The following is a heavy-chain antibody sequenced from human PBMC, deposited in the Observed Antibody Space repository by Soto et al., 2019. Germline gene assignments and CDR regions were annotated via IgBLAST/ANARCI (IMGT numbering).Heavy chain of an antibody. J-gene: IGHJ6*02. CDR2: ISGSGGST. Sequence: GGSLRLSCAASGFTFSSYAMSWVRQAPGKGLEWVSAISGSGGSTYYADSVKGRFTISRDNSKNTLYLQMNSLRAEDTAVYYCASPKSAAAHIYYSGMDVWGQGTTVTVSS. CDR3: ASPKSAAAHIYYSGMDV. CDR1: GFTFSSYA. V-gene: IGHV3-23*01. D-gene: IGHD6-13*01.